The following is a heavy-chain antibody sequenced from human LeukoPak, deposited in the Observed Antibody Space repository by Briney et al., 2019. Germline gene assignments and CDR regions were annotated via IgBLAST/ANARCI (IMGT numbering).Heavy chain of an antibody. Sequence: VASVKVSCKASGYTFTGYYMHWVRQAPGQGLEWMGWINPNSGGTNYAQKFQGRVTMTRDTSIGTAYMELSRLRSDDTAVYYCARGRRPQYYYDSSGYILDYWGQGTLVTVSS. V-gene: IGHV1-2*02. D-gene: IGHD3-22*01. CDR2: INPNSGGT. CDR3: ARGRRPQYYYDSSGYILDY. CDR1: GYTFTGYY. J-gene: IGHJ4*02.